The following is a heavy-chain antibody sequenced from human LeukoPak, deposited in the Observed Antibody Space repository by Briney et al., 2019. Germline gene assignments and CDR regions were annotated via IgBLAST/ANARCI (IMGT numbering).Heavy chain of an antibody. D-gene: IGHD2-15*01. CDR1: GFFFDSYS. Sequence: PGGSLTLSCAASGFFFDSYSLNWVRQAPGKGLEWISYITDGSDTKYYAESVEGRFTISRDNAKKSLYLQMNSLRVEDTAVYYCAKDDATGIPRVFDYWGQGTLVTVSS. J-gene: IGHJ4*02. CDR3: AKDDATGIPRVFDY. CDR2: ITDGSDTK. V-gene: IGHV3-48*01.